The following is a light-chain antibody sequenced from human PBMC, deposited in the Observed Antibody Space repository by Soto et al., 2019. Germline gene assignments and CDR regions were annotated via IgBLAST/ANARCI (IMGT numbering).Light chain of an antibody. CDR3: SSYTSSSTLL. V-gene: IGLV2-14*01. CDR1: SSDVGGYNY. J-gene: IGLJ1*01. CDR2: EVS. Sequence: QSALTQPASVSGSPGQSITISCTGTSSDVGGYNYVSWYQQHPGKAPKLMIYEVSNRPSGVSNRFSGSKSGNTAPLTISGLQAEDEADYYCSSYTSSSTLLFGTGTKVTVL.